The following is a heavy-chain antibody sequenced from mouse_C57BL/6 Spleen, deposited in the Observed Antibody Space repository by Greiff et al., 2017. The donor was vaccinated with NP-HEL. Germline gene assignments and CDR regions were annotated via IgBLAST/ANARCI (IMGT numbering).Heavy chain of an antibody. D-gene: IGHD1-1*01. CDR1: GYTFTSYW. J-gene: IGHJ1*03. CDR2: INPSSGYT. V-gene: IGHV1-7*01. CDR3: ARGDYGSSPYWYFDV. Sequence: QVHVKQSGAELAKPGASVKLSCKASGYTFTSYWMHWVKQRPGQGLEWIGYINPSSGYTKYNQKFKDKATLTADKSSSTAYMQLSSLTYEDSAVYYCARGDYGSSPYWYFDVWGTGTTVTVSS.